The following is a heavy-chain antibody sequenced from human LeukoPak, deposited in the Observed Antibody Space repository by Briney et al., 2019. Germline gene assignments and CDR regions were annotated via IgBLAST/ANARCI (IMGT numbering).Heavy chain of an antibody. Sequence: GGSLRLSCAASGFTVSSNYMSWVRQAPGKGLEWVSVIYSGGSTYYADSVKGRFTISRDNSKNTLYLQMNSLRAEDTAVYYCAREGSSSMSFDYWGQGTLVTVSS. D-gene: IGHD6-6*01. J-gene: IGHJ4*02. CDR3: AREGSSSMSFDY. CDR1: GFTVSSNY. V-gene: IGHV3-53*01. CDR2: IYSGGST.